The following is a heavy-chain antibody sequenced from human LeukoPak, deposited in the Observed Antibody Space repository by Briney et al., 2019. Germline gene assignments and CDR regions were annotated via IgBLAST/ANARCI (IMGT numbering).Heavy chain of an antibody. D-gene: IGHD2-2*01. V-gene: IGHV1-69*13. CDR2: IIPMFGTP. CDR3: AKTLGYCSTTGCYGAFDI. CDR1: GYTFTSYD. Sequence: ASVKVSCKASGYTFTSYDVNWVRQAPGQGLEWMGGIIPMFGTPNYAQKFQGRVRITADESTSTAYMELSSLRSEDTAVYYCAKTLGYCSTTGCYGAFDIWGQGTMVTVSS. J-gene: IGHJ3*02.